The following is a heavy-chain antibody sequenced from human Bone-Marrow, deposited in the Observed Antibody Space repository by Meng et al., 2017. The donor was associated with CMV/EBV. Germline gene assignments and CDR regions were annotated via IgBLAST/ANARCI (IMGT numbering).Heavy chain of an antibody. D-gene: IGHD2-2*01. Sequence: ASVKVSCKASGYTFTSYGISWVRQAPGQGLEWMGWISAYNGNTNYAQKLQGRVTMTTDTSTSTADMELRSLRSDDTAVYYGARGRIRYCSSTSCSHYYGMDVWGQGTTVTVSS. CDR2: ISAYNGNT. CDR1: GYTFTSYG. V-gene: IGHV1-18*01. CDR3: ARGRIRYCSSTSCSHYYGMDV. J-gene: IGHJ6*02.